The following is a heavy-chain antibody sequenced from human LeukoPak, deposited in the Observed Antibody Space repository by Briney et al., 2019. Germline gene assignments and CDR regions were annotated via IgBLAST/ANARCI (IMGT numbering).Heavy chain of an antibody. CDR2: IAGNSGRI. V-gene: IGHV3-9*01. CDR3: AKDRTAYSYGSIDH. D-gene: IGHD5-18*01. CDR1: RFKYDEHA. Sequence: GWSLTLPYVASRFKYDEHAMHWVQPAPAKGLEWVSGIAGNSGRIGYADSVKDRFTLSRDNANNSLYLQVNSLREENTALYYCAKDRTAYSYGSIDHWGQGTLVTVSS. J-gene: IGHJ4*02.